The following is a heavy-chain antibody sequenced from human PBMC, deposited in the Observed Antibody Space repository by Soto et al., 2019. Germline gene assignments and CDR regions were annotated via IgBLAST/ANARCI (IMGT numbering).Heavy chain of an antibody. J-gene: IGHJ4*02. CDR1: GFTFGTYA. CDR2: ISGSGSRT. D-gene: IGHD3-22*01. Sequence: PGGSLRLSCAASGFTFGTYAMNWVRQAPGKGLQWVSSISGSGSRTSYADSVKGRFTISRDDSNNTLYLQINSLRVEDTAVYYCAKGRRSYYDTSGYELDYWGQGTPVTVSS. CDR3: AKGRRSYYDTSGYELDY. V-gene: IGHV3-23*01.